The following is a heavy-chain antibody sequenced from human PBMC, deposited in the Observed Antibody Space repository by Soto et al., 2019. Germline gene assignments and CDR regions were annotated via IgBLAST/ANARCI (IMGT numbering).Heavy chain of an antibody. D-gene: IGHD3-10*01. CDR3: ARAEKDYYGSGGSAWCMDV. V-gene: IGHV4-31*03. CDR1: GGSISSGGYY. Sequence: RSETLSLTCTVSGGSISSGGYYWSWIRQHPGKGLEWIGYIYYSGSTYYNPSLKSRVTISVDTSKNQFSLKLSSVTAADTAVYYSARAEKDYYGSGGSAWCMDVWGQGTTGTVSS. CDR2: IYYSGST. J-gene: IGHJ6*02.